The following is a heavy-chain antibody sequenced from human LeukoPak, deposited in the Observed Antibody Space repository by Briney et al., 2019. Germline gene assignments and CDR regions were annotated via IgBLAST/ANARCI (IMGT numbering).Heavy chain of an antibody. J-gene: IGHJ4*02. CDR3: ARDLDPYDSSGYYLDY. D-gene: IGHD3-22*01. CDR1: GFTFSSYE. CDR2: IKEDGSEK. Sequence: GGSLRLSCAASGFTFSSYEMNWVRQAPGKGLEWVANIKEDGSEKYYVDSVKGRFTISRDNSKNTLYLQMNSLRAEDTAVYYCARDLDPYDSSGYYLDYWGQGTLVTVSS. V-gene: IGHV3-7*01.